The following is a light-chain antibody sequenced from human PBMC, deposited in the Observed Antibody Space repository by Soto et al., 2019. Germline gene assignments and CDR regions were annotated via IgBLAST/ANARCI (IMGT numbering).Light chain of an antibody. J-gene: IGKJ5*01. CDR3: QQYGGSPSIT. CDR1: QSVSSY. V-gene: IGKV3-11*01. Sequence: EIVLTQSPATLSLSPGERATLSCRASQSVSSYLLWYQQKPGQTPRLLIYDASNRATGIPARFSGSGSGTDFTLAIRRLEPEDSAVYYCQQYGGSPSITFGQGTRLEIK. CDR2: DAS.